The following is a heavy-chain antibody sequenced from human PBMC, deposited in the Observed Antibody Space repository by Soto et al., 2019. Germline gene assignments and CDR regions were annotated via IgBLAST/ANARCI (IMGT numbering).Heavy chain of an antibody. V-gene: IGHV1-69*04. Sequence: SVKVSCKASGGTFSSYTISWVRQAPGQGLEWMGRIIPILGIANYAQKFQGRVTITADKSTSTAYMELSSLRSEDTAVYYCARDGYSGYREYYFDYWGQGTLVTVSS. CDR2: IIPILGIA. D-gene: IGHD5-12*01. CDR1: GGTFSSYT. CDR3: ARDGYSGYREYYFDY. J-gene: IGHJ4*02.